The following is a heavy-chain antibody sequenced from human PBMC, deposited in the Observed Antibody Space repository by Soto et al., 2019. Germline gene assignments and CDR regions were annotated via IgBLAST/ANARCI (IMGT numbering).Heavy chain of an antibody. Sequence: PSQTLSLTCAISGDSASSNSAAWNWIRQSPSRGLEWLGRTYYRSKWYNDYAVSVKSRITINPDTSKNQFSLQLNSVTPEDTAVYYCARDPGYSSSWYPTRRLYYFDYWGQGTLVTVSS. V-gene: IGHV6-1*01. CDR2: TYYRSKWYN. CDR3: ARDPGYSSSWYPTRRLYYFDY. CDR1: GDSASSNSAA. D-gene: IGHD6-13*01. J-gene: IGHJ4*02.